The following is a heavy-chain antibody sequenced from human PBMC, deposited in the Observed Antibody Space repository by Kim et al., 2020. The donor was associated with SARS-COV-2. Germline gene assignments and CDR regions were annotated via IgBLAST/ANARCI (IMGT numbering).Heavy chain of an antibody. CDR2: ISYSGRNV. D-gene: IGHD3-22*01. V-gene: IGHV3-21*06. Sequence: GGSLRLSCAASGFTFNDYAMSWVRQAPGKGLEWVSSISYSGRNVYYADSVRGRFTISRDNAKNSLYLQMNRLRAEDAAVYYCARGPYDFDGAGYYYNAFDMWGQGTMVTASS. J-gene: IGHJ3*02. CDR3: ARGPYDFDGAGYYYNAFDM. CDR1: GFTFNDYA.